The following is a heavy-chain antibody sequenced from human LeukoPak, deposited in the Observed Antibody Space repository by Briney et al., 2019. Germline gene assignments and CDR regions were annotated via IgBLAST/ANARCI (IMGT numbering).Heavy chain of an antibody. D-gene: IGHD4-23*01. J-gene: IGHJ4*02. V-gene: IGHV3-48*01. CDR2: INLNSRTI. CDR3: ARDSPEMESLNDYGGNSALAFDY. CDR1: GFTFSAYG. Sequence: PGGSLRLSCAASGFTFSAYGMDWVRQAPGKGLEWVSYINLNSRTIDYADSVRGRFTISRDNARSSLYLQMNSLRAEDTAVYYCARDSPEMESLNDYGGNSALAFDYWGQGTLVTVSS.